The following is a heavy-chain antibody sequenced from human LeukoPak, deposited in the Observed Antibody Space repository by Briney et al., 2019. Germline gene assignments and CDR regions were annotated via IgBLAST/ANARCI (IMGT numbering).Heavy chain of an antibody. D-gene: IGHD3-22*01. Sequence: PGGSLRLSCAASGFTLSNAWMSWVRQAPGKGLEWVGRIKSKTDGGTTDYAAPVKGRFTISRDDSKNTLYLQMNSLKTEDTAVYYCTTDQFIYYDSSGYYYKTEYFQHWGQGTLVTVSS. V-gene: IGHV3-15*01. CDR3: TTDQFIYYDSSGYYYKTEYFQH. CDR1: GFTLSNAW. CDR2: IKSKTDGGTT. J-gene: IGHJ1*01.